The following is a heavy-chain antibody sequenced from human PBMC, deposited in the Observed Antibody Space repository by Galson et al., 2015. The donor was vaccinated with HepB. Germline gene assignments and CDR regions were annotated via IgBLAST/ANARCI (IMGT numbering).Heavy chain of an antibody. D-gene: IGHD6-13*01. Sequence: SLRLSCAASGFTFSSYAMHWVRQAPGKGLEWVAVISYDGSNKYYADSVKGRFTISRDNSKNTLYLQMNSLRAEDTAVYYCAGARAAAGKPRDYWGQGTLVTVSS. CDR3: AGARAAAGKPRDY. CDR1: GFTFSSYA. CDR2: ISYDGSNK. V-gene: IGHV3-30*04. J-gene: IGHJ4*02.